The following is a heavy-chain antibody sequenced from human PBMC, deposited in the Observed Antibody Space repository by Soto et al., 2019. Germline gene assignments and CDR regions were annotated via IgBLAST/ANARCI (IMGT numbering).Heavy chain of an antibody. CDR1: GYTFTGYY. CDR2: INPNSGGT. Sequence: GASVKVSCKASGYTFTGYYMHWVRQAPGQGLEWMGWINPNSGGTNYAQKFQGRVTMTSDTSISTAYMELSRLRSDDTAVYYCARTSTGSYYGFYYYYGMDVWGQGTTVTVSS. V-gene: IGHV1-2*02. CDR3: ARTSTGSYYGFYYYYGMDV. J-gene: IGHJ6*02. D-gene: IGHD1-26*01.